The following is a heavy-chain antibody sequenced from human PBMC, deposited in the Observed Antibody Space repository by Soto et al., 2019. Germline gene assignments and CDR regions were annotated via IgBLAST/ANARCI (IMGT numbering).Heavy chain of an antibody. CDR2: IFDSGST. V-gene: IGHV4-30-4*01. D-gene: IGHD2-8*01. CDR3: AREIMPLTNDWYFDL. CDR1: GDSISGGVHS. J-gene: IGHJ2*01. Sequence: QVQLQESGPGLVKPSETLSLTCTVSGDSISGGVHSWSWIRQPPGKGPEWIGHIFDSGSTYYNPSLKSRLTISVDTSKNQFSLRLSSVTAADTAVYYCAREIMPLTNDWYFDLWGRGTLVTVSS.